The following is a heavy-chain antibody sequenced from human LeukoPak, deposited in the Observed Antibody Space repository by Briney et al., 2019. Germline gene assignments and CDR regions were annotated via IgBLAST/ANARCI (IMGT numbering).Heavy chain of an antibody. J-gene: IGHJ4*02. CDR2: ISGSGGST. V-gene: IGHV3-23*01. CDR3: AKDPLHPYDDFWSGYPDY. D-gene: IGHD3-3*01. Sequence: AISGSGGSTYYADSVKGRFTISRDNSKNTLYLQMSSLIAEDTAVYYCAKDPLHPYDDFWSGYPDYWGQGTLVTVSS.